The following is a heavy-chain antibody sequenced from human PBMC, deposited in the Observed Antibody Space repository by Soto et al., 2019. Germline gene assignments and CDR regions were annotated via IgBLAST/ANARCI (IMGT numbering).Heavy chain of an antibody. D-gene: IGHD6-13*01. CDR3: ARLNGIAAAGSSYYGMDV. V-gene: IGHV5-51*01. Sequence: PGESLKISCKGSGYSFTSYWIGWVRQMPGKGLEWMGIIYPGDSDTRYGPSFQGQVTISADKSISTAYLQWSSLKASDTAMYYCARLNGIAAAGSSYYGMDVWGQGTTVTVSS. J-gene: IGHJ6*02. CDR2: IYPGDSDT. CDR1: GYSFTSYW.